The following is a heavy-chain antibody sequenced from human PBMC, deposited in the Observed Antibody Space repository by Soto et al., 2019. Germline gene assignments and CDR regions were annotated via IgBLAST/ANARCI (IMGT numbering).Heavy chain of an antibody. J-gene: IGHJ4*02. CDR1: GGSFSGYY. V-gene: IGHV4-34*01. D-gene: IGHD6-19*01. CDR3: ARRTASGWFFDS. Sequence: QVLLQQWGAGLLKPSETLSLTCAVYGGSFSGYYWSWIRQSPGKGLDWIGEINHSGNTKYNPSLKSRVTMSVDTSKNQFSLRLSSVTAADATVYYCARRTASGWFFDSWGQGTLITVFS. CDR2: INHSGNT.